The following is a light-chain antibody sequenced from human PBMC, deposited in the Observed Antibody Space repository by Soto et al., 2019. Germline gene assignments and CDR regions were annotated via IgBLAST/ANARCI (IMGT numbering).Light chain of an antibody. Sequence: EIVLTQSPGTLSLSPGERATLSCRASQSVSSSYLAWYQQKPGHAPRLLIFAASSRATGIADRFSGSGSGTDFTLTISRLVPEDFAVYSCHQYASSRNTFGGGTKVEIK. J-gene: IGKJ4*01. V-gene: IGKV3-20*01. CDR1: QSVSSSY. CDR2: AAS. CDR3: HQYASSRNT.